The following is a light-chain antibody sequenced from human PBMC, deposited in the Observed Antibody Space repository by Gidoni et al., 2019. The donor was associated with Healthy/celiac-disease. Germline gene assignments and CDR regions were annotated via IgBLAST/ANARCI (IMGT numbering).Light chain of an antibody. CDR2: KAS. Sequence: DIQMTQSPSTLSALVGDRVTITCRASQSISSWLAWYQQKPGKAPKLLIYKASSLESGVPSRFSGSGSGTEFTLTISSLQPDDFATYYCQQYNSYPGTFXQXTKVEIK. V-gene: IGKV1-5*03. CDR1: QSISSW. CDR3: QQYNSYPGT. J-gene: IGKJ1*01.